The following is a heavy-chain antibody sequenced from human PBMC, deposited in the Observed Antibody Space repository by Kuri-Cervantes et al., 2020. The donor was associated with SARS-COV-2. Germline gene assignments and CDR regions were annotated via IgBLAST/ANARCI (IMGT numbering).Heavy chain of an antibody. CDR2: IIPIFGMA. V-gene: IGHV1-69*10. D-gene: IGHD6-13*01. Sequence: SVKVSCKASGGTFSSYAISWVRQAPGQGLEWMGGIIPIFGMANYAQKFQGRVTITADKSTSTAYMELSSLRSEDTAVYYCARCHLSSSCQRGFDYWGQGTLVTVSS. CDR1: GGTFSSYA. CDR3: ARCHLSSSCQRGFDY. J-gene: IGHJ4*02.